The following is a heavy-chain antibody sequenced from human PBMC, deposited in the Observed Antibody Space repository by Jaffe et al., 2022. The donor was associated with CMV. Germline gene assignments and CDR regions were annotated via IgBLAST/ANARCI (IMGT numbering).Heavy chain of an antibody. V-gene: IGHV3-64D*06. CDR2: ISSNGGST. J-gene: IGHJ3*02. CDR3: VKDPDYDILTGSDAFDI. CDR1: GFTFSSYA. Sequence: EVQLVESGGGLVQPGGSLRLSCSASGFTFSSYAMHWVRQAPGKGLEYVSAISSNGGSTYYADSVKGRFTISRDNSKNTLYLQMSSLRAEDTAVYYCVKDPDYDILTGSDAFDIWGQGTMVTVSS. D-gene: IGHD3-9*01.